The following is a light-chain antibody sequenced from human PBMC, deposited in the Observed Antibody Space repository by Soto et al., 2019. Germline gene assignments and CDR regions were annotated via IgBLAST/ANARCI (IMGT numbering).Light chain of an antibody. CDR1: SGSIGANY. V-gene: IGLV6-57*04. CDR3: QSYDDNEQVI. J-gene: IGLJ2*01. Sequence: NFMLTQPHSVSGSPGKTVTISCTRSSGSIGANYVQWYQQRPGSAPATVIYEDRQRPSGVPDRFSGSVDRSSNSASLTISGLNTEDEADYYCQSYDDNEQVIFGGGTQLTVL. CDR2: EDR.